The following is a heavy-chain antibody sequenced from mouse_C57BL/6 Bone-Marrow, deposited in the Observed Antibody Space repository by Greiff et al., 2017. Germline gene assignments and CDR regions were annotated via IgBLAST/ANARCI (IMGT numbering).Heavy chain of an antibody. CDR1: GYTFTSYW. CDR2: IDPSDSYT. Sequence: QVQLQQPGAELVMPGASVKLSCKASGYTFTSYWMHWVKQRPGPGLEWIGEIDPSDSYTNYNQKFKGKSTLTVDKSSSTAYMQLSSLTSEDSAVYYCAKGSYYYGLFDYWGQGTTLTVSS. V-gene: IGHV1-69*01. D-gene: IGHD1-1*01. J-gene: IGHJ2*01. CDR3: AKGSYYYGLFDY.